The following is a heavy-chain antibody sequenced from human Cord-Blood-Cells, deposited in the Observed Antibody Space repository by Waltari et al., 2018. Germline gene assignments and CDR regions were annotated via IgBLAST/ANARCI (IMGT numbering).Heavy chain of an antibody. V-gene: IGHV4-39*01. CDR1: GGSISSSSYY. CDR3: ARYSSSWY. CDR2: IYYRGRP. D-gene: IGHD6-13*01. Sequence: QLQLQESGPGLVKPSETLSLTCTVSGGSISSSSYYWGWIRQPPGKGLEWIGRIYYRGRPCYTPTLKSRVTISVDTSKNQFSLKLSSVTAADTAVYYCARYSSSWYWGQGTLVTVSS. J-gene: IGHJ4*02.